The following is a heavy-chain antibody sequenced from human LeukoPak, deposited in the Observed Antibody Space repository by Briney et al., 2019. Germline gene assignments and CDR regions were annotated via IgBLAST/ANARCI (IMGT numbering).Heavy chain of an antibody. CDR2: ISGSGGST. J-gene: IGHJ3*02. V-gene: IGHV3-23*01. CDR3: ARGVSYVWGSYRTDAFDI. Sequence: GGSLRLSCAASGFTFSSYAMSWVRQAPGKGLEWVSAISGSGGSTYYADSVKGRFTISRDNAKNSLYLQMNSLRAEDTAVYYCARGVSYVWGSYRTDAFDIWGQGTMVTVSS. D-gene: IGHD3-16*02. CDR1: GFTFSSYA.